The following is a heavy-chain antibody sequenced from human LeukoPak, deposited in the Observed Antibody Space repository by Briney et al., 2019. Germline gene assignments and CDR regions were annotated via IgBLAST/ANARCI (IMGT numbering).Heavy chain of an antibody. CDR1: GYSLTGYY. CDR2: INPNSGGT. Sequence: AAVKVSCKASGYSLTGYYMHWVRQAPGQGLEWMGWINPNSGGTNYAQKFQGRVTMTTDTSTSTAYMELRSLRSDDTAVYYCAREEGNWGDAFDIRGQGTMVTVSS. CDR3: AREEGNWGDAFDI. J-gene: IGHJ3*02. D-gene: IGHD7-27*01. V-gene: IGHV1-2*02.